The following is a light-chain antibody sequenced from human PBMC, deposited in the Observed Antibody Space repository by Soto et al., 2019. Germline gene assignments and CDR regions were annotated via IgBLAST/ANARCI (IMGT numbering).Light chain of an antibody. Sequence: EVVLTQSPGTLSLSPGESATVSCRASQTVYSSFLAWYQQKPGQAPRLLIYGVSTRATGVPDRFSGSGSGADFTLTISRLEPEDFAVYYCQQYFTSPLTFGGGTKVDIK. CDR1: QTVYSSF. CDR2: GVS. CDR3: QQYFTSPLT. V-gene: IGKV3-20*01. J-gene: IGKJ4*01.